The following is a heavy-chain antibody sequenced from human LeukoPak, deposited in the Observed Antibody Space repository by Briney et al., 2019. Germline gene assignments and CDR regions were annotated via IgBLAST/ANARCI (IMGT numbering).Heavy chain of an antibody. CDR3: AKGGNDGDFDY. Sequence: GGSLRLSCAASGFTFDDYAMHWVRQAPGKGLEWVSGISWNSGSIGYADSVKGRFTISRDNAKNSLYLQMNSLRAEDMTLYYCAKGGNDGDFDYWGQGTLVTVSS. CDR2: ISWNSGSI. J-gene: IGHJ4*02. D-gene: IGHD1-1*01. CDR1: GFTFDDYA. V-gene: IGHV3-9*03.